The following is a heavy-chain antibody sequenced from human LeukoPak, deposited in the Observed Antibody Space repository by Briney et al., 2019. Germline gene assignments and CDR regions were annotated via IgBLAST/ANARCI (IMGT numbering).Heavy chain of an antibody. V-gene: IGHV4-59*01. D-gene: IGHD4-17*01. CDR3: ARSLYGDYSYYFDY. J-gene: IGHJ4*02. CDR1: GGSFSSYY. Sequence: SETLSLTCTVSGGSFSSYYWSWIRQPPGKGLEWIGYIYYSGSTNYNLSLKSRVTISLDTSKNQFSLKLSSVTAADTAVYYCARSLYGDYSYYFDYWGQGTLVTVSS. CDR2: IYYSGST.